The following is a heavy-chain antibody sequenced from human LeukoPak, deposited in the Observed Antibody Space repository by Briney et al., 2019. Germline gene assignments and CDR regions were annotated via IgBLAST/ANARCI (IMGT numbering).Heavy chain of an antibody. J-gene: IGHJ4*02. Sequence: GGSLRLFCAASGFTFSSYGMHWVRQAPGKGLEWVAVIWYDGSNKYYADSVKGRFTISRDNSKNTLYLQMNSLRAEDTAVYYCARDQGRDSSGWYVYWGQGTLVTVSS. D-gene: IGHD6-19*01. V-gene: IGHV3-33*01. CDR3: ARDQGRDSSGWYVY. CDR2: IWYDGSNK. CDR1: GFTFSSYG.